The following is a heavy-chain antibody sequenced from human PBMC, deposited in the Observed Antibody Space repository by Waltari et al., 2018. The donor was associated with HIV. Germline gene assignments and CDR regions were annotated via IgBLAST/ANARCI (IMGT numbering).Heavy chain of an antibody. J-gene: IGHJ6*02. CDR3: ARIVGIVSTMRYHGMDL. CDR1: GVSVRSRTCY. Sequence: QVQLRESGPGLVKPSETLSLTCDVSGVSVRSRTCYWPWIRQPPGKGLEWIGYIYHNGNTVYNPSLQSRLTISVDTSKSQFSLRLDSVTAADTATYYCARIVGIVSTMRYHGMDLWGQGTTVTVSS. D-gene: IGHD5-12*01. CDR2: IYHNGNT. V-gene: IGHV4-61*01.